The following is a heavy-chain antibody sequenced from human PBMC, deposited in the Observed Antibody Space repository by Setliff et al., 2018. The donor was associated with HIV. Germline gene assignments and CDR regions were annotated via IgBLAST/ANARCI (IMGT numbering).Heavy chain of an antibody. V-gene: IGHV1-46*01. CDR2: INPSGGST. D-gene: IGHD1-26*01. J-gene: IGHJ4*02. Sequence: ASVKVSCKASEYTFVDYYMHWVQQAPGQGLEWLGMINPSGGSTWYAQKFQGRVTMTGDTSTNTLYMELSSLRSEDTAVYYCARGWEGGMDYWGQGTLVTVSS. CDR3: ARGWEGGMDY. CDR1: EYTFVDYY.